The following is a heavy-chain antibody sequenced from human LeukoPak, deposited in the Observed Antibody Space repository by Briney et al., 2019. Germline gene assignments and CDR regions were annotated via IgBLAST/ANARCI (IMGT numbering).Heavy chain of an antibody. D-gene: IGHD6-19*01. V-gene: IGHV4-34*01. CDR3: ARSSLAVYFDY. J-gene: IGHJ4*02. CDR2: INHSGST. CDR1: GGSISSYY. Sequence: SETLSLTCTVSGGSISSYYWSWIRQPPGKGLEWIGEINHSGSTNYNPSLKSRVTISVDTSKNQFSLKLSSVTAADTAMYFCARSSLAVYFDYWGQGTLVTASS.